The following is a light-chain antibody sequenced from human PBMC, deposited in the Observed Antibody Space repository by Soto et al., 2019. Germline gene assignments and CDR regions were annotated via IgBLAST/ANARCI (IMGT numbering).Light chain of an antibody. Sequence: IQITPSPSSLSASLGDRGTIPCRASQSINNYLSWYQQKPGKAPNLLIFGASTLQSGVPSRFSGSGSGTDFTLTISSLQPEDFATYYCLQSYRTPLTFGGGTKVDIK. CDR1: QSINNY. J-gene: IGKJ4*01. CDR3: LQSYRTPLT. CDR2: GAS. V-gene: IGKV1-39*01.